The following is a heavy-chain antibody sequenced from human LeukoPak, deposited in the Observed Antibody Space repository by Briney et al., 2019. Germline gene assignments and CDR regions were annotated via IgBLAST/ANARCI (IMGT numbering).Heavy chain of an antibody. CDR1: GFTVSSNY. CDR2: IYSGGST. V-gene: IGHV3-53*01. CDR3: ARDLVGITCR. J-gene: IGHJ4*02. D-gene: IGHD6-6*01. Sequence: LGESLKISCAASGFTVSSNYMSWVRQAPGKGLEWVSVIYSGGSTYYADSVKGRFTISRDNSKNTLYLQMNSLRAEDTAVYYCARDLVGITCRWGQGTLVTVSS.